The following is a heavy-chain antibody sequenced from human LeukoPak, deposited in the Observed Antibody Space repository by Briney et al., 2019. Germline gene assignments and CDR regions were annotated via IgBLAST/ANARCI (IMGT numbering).Heavy chain of an antibody. CDR2: ISSSSYI. V-gene: IGHV3-21*01. CDR1: GFTFSSYS. D-gene: IGHD2/OR15-2a*01. J-gene: IGHJ3*02. CDR3: AGAFYPSNAFDI. Sequence: GGSLRLSCAASGFTFSSYSMNWVRQAPGKGLEWVSSISSSSYIYYADSVKGRFTISRDNAKNSLYLQMNSLRAEDTAVYYCAGAFYPSNAFDIWGQGTMVTVSS.